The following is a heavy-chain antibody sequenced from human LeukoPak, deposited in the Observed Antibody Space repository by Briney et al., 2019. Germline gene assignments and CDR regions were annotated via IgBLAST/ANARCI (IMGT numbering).Heavy chain of an antibody. CDR2: IIPNSGAT. Sequence: EASVKVSCKPSGYIFTAYHLHWVRQAPGQGLEWMGWIIPNSGATNYAQNFQGRVIMTRDTSISTAYMELSRLTPDDTAVYYCARGISGGFDIWGQGTMVTVSS. V-gene: IGHV1-2*02. J-gene: IGHJ3*02. D-gene: IGHD2-21*01. CDR1: GYIFTAYH. CDR3: ARGISGGFDI.